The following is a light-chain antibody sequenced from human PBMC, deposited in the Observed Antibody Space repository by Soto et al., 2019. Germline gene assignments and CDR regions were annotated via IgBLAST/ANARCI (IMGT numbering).Light chain of an antibody. V-gene: IGLV2-8*01. CDR2: EVT. J-gene: IGLJ3*02. CDR3: NSYVGSGNTGV. Sequence: QSALTQPPSASGSPGQSVAISCTGTSSDVGGYNYVSWYQQHPGKAPKLLIYEVTKRPSGVPDRFSGSKSGNTASLTVSGLQAEDEADYYCNSYVGSGNTGVFGGGTKLTVL. CDR1: SSDVGGYNY.